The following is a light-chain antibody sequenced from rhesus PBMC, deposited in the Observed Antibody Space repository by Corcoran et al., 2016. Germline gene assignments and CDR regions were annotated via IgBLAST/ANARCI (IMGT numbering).Light chain of an antibody. CDR1: NIGTKS. CDR2: GDD. J-gene: IGLJ1*01. V-gene: IGLV3-25*02. Sequence: SYDLTQPPSVSAASGQTARIICGGDNIGTKSVQWYQQKPAQAPILVIYGDDERPSGIPDRFSGSNSGNTATLAISGVEAGDEADYYCQVWDRSVKYVFGAGTRLSVL. CDR3: QVWDRSVKYV.